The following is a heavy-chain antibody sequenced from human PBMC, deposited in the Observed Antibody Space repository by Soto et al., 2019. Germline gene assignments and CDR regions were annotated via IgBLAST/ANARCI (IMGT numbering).Heavy chain of an antibody. V-gene: IGHV1-18*01. J-gene: IGHJ4*02. Sequence: QVHLVQSGAEVKMPGASVKVSCKASGFTFTSYAFTWVRQAPGQGLEWMGWISAYNGNTNYARNFRGRVTMTKDSTTSTVYMELGSLAPDDRAVYFCARDLTGWPPGGVDSWGQGTLVSVSA. CDR1: GFTFTSYA. CDR2: ISAYNGNT. D-gene: IGHD1-26*01. CDR3: ARDLTGWPPGGVDS.